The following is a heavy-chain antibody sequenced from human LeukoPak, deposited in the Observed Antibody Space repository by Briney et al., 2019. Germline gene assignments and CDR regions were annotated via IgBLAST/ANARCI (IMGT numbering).Heavy chain of an antibody. CDR3: ARRRYYDILTGYYKGAFDI. Sequence: SQTLSLTCTVSGGSISSGDYYWSWIRPPPGKGMEWIGYIYYSGSTYYNPSLKSRVTISVDTSKNQFSLKLSSVTAADTAVYYCARRRYYDILTGYYKGAFDIWGQGTMVTVSS. CDR2: IYYSGST. J-gene: IGHJ3*02. D-gene: IGHD3-9*01. V-gene: IGHV4-30-4*08. CDR1: GGSISSGDYY.